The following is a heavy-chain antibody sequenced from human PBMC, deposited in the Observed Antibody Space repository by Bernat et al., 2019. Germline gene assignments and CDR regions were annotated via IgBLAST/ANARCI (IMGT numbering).Heavy chain of an antibody. D-gene: IGHD3-10*01. V-gene: IGHV3-20*04. Sequence: EVQLVESGGGVVRPGGSLRLSCAASGFTFDDYGMSWVRQAPGKGLEWVSGINWNGGSTGYSDSVKGRFTISRDNAKNSLYLQMNSLRAEDTALYYCARAPYYYGSGSFAWFDPWGQGTLVTASS. CDR2: INWNGGST. CDR3: ARAPYYYGSGSFAWFDP. J-gene: IGHJ5*02. CDR1: GFTFDDYG.